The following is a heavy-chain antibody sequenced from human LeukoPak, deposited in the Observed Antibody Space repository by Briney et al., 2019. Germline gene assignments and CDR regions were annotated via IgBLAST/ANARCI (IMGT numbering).Heavy chain of an antibody. CDR3: ARDSRDSNYYDSSGYLGY. Sequence: PGGSLRLSCAASGFTFSSYSMNWVRQAPGKGLEWVSSISSSSSYIYYADSVKGRFTISRDNAKNSLYLQMNSLRAEDTAVYYCARDSRDSNYYDSSGYLGYWGQGTLVTVS. CDR1: GFTFSSYS. D-gene: IGHD3-22*01. CDR2: ISSSSSYI. J-gene: IGHJ4*02. V-gene: IGHV3-21*01.